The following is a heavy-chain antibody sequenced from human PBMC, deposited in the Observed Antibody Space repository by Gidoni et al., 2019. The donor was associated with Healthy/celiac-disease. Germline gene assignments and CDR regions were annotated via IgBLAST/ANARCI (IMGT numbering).Heavy chain of an antibody. D-gene: IGHD5-18*01. CDR2: INPNRGGT. Sequence: QVQLVQSGAEVKKPGASVKVSCTASGYTFTGYYIHWVRQAPGQGLEWMGRINPNRGGTNYAQKFQGRVTMTRDTSISTAYMELSRLRSDDTAVYYCARDRLWIQLWGRRFYYGMDVWGQGTTVTVSS. J-gene: IGHJ6*02. CDR3: ARDRLWIQLWGRRFYYGMDV. V-gene: IGHV1-2*06. CDR1: GYTFTGYY.